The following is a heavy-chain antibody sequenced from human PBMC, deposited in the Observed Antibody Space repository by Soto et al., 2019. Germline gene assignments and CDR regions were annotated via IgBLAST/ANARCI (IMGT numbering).Heavy chain of an antibody. J-gene: IGHJ4*02. CDR3: ARAVGGRLPFDY. D-gene: IGHD4-17*01. Sequence: SETLSLTCAVSGGSISSGGYSWSWIRQPPGKGLEWIGYIYHSGSTYYNPSLKSRVTISVDRSKSQFSLKLSSVTAADTAVYYCARAVGGRLPFDYWGQGTLVTVSS. V-gene: IGHV4-30-2*01. CDR1: GGSISSGGYS. CDR2: IYHSGST.